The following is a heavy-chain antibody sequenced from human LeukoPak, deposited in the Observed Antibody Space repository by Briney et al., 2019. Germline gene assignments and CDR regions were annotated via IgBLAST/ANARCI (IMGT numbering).Heavy chain of an antibody. CDR1: GFTFSSYA. Sequence: GGSLRLSCAASGFTFSSYAMHWVRQAPGKGLEWVSSISSSSSYIYYADSVKGRFTISRDDAKNSLYLQMNSLRAEDTALYYCAKVLQSPDYYGSGSSLDVWGQGTTVTVSS. J-gene: IGHJ6*02. CDR2: ISSSSSYI. D-gene: IGHD3-10*01. CDR3: AKVLQSPDYYGSGSSLDV. V-gene: IGHV3-21*04.